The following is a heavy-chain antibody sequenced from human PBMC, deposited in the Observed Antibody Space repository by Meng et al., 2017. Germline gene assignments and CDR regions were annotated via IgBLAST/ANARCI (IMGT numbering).Heavy chain of an antibody. CDR1: GYSFTAYY. CDR3: ARDEDISAAGKLFGNY. D-gene: IGHD6-13*01. V-gene: IGHV1-2*06. Sequence: VKLVRSGAEGKKPGASVKVSCKPSGYSFTAYYIHWLRQAPGQGLEWMGRIDPNSGVTEYAHKFHGRVTVTGDTSISTAYMELRRLTSDDTAVYYCARDEDISAAGKLFGNYWGQGTLVTVSS. CDR2: IDPNSGVT. J-gene: IGHJ4*02.